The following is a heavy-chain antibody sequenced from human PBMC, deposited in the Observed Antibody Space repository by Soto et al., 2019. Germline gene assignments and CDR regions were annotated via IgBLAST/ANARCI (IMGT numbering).Heavy chain of an antibody. CDR2: MNPNSGNT. D-gene: IGHD3-3*01. V-gene: IGHV1-8*01. CDR1: GYTFTSYD. Sequence: VASVKVSCKASGYTFTSYDINWVRQATGQGLEWMGWMNPNSGNTGYAQKFQGRVTVTRNTSISTAYMELSSLRSEDTAVYYCARGRYDFWSGYYTGAPHYYGMDVWGQGTTVTVSS. J-gene: IGHJ6*02. CDR3: ARGRYDFWSGYYTGAPHYYGMDV.